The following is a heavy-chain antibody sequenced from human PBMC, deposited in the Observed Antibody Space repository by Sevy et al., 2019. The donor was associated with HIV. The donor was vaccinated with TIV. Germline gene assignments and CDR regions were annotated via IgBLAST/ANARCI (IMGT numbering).Heavy chain of an antibody. J-gene: IGHJ4*02. CDR2: IYYSGGT. CDR3: ARHEGVRFPFDY. Sequence: SETLSITCTVSGGSISSSSYYWGWIRQPPGKGLEWIGSIYYSGGTYYNPSLKSRVTISVDTSKNQFSLKLSSVTAADTAVYYCARHEGVRFPFDYWGQGTLVTVSS. V-gene: IGHV4-39*01. CDR1: GGSISSSSYY. D-gene: IGHD3-3*01.